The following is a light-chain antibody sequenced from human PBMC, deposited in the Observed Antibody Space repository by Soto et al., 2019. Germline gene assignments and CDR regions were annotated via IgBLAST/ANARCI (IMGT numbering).Light chain of an antibody. CDR1: QSISSW. J-gene: IGKJ1*01. V-gene: IGKV1-5*03. CDR2: KAS. CDR3: QQWCT. Sequence: DIQMTQSPSTLSASVGDRVTITCRASQSISSWLAWYQQKPGKAPKLLIYKASSLESGVPSRFSGSGSATEFTLTISSLQPDDFATYYRQQWCTFGQGTKVEIK.